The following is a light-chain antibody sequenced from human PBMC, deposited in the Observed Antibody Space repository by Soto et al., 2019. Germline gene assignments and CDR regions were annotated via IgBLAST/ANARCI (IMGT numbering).Light chain of an antibody. V-gene: IGKV3-20*01. CDR3: QQYGSSLWT. Sequence: EIVLTQSPGTLSLSPGERATLSCMASQSVSSSRLAWYRQKPGQAPRLLIYGASSRATGIPDRFSGSGSGTDFTLTISRLEPEDFAVYYCQQYGSSLWTVGQGTKVDIK. CDR2: GAS. J-gene: IGKJ1*01. CDR1: QSVSSSR.